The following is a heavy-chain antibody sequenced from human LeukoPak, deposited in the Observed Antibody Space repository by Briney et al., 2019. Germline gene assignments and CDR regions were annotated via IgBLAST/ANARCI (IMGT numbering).Heavy chain of an antibody. CDR3: ARGINPMGQIDY. J-gene: IGHJ4*02. V-gene: IGHV1-69*04. D-gene: IGHD3-10*01. CDR1: GGTFSSYA. CDR2: IIPILGIA. Sequence: SVKVSCKASGGTFSSYAISWVRQAPGQGLEWMGRIIPILGIANYAQKFQGRVTITADKSTSTAYMELSSLRSEDTAVYYCARGINPMGQIDYWGQGTLVTVSS.